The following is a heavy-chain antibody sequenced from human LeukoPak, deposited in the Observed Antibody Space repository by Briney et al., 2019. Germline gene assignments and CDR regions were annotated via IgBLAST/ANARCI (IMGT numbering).Heavy chain of an antibody. Sequence: SDTLSLTCAVSDYSISSSNWWGWVRQPPGKGLEWIGYIHYSGTTYYNPSLLSRVTMSVDTSKNQFSLRLSSVTAVDTAVYYCAGKHRWNGLYFDYWGQGILVTVSS. CDR1: DYSISSSNW. V-gene: IGHV4-28*01. D-gene: IGHD1-1*01. J-gene: IGHJ4*02. CDR3: AGKHRWNGLYFDY. CDR2: IHYSGTT.